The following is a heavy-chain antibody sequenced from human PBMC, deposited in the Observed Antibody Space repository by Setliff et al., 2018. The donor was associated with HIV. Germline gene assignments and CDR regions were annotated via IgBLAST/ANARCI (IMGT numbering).Heavy chain of an antibody. CDR3: AKTLPTLYPPHDYYFAMDV. V-gene: IGHV3-23*01. J-gene: IGHJ6*02. D-gene: IGHD2-15*01. CDR2: ISGSGDST. CDR1: GFRFRGHA. Sequence: PGGSLRLSCVASGFRFRGHAMNWVRQAPGKGLEWASVISGSGDSTFYADSLKGRFTISRDNSKDTLYLQMNSLRAEDTAVYYCAKTLPTLYPPHDYYFAMDVWGQGTTVTVSS.